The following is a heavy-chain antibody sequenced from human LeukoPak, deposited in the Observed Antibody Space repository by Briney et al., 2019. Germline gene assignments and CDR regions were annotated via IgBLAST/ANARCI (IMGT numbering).Heavy chain of an antibody. CDR1: GFTFSSSA. CDR3: ARSTMVRGYGMDV. V-gene: IGHV3-30-3*01. Sequence: GGSLRLSCAASGFTFSSSAMHWVRQAPGKGLEWVAVISYDGSNKYYADSVKGRFTISRDNSKNTLYLQMNSLRAEDTAVYYCARSTMVRGYGMDVWGQGTTVTVSS. D-gene: IGHD3-10*01. J-gene: IGHJ6*02. CDR2: ISYDGSNK.